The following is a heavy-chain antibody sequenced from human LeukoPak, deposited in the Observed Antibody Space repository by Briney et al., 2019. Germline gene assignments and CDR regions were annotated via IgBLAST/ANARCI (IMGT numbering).Heavy chain of an antibody. CDR3: ARDGGFGELLAVFDY. CDR1: GFTFSSYG. CDR2: IWYDGSNK. Sequence: GGSLRLSCAASGFTFSSYGMHWVRQAPGKGLEWVAVIWYDGSNKYYADSVKGRFTISRDNSENTLYLQMNSLRAEDTAVYYCARDGGFGELLAVFDYWGQGTLVTVSS. J-gene: IGHJ4*02. V-gene: IGHV3-33*01. D-gene: IGHD3-10*01.